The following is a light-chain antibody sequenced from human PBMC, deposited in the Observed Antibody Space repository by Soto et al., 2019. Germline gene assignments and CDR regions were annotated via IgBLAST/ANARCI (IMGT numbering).Light chain of an antibody. J-gene: IGKJ1*01. CDR1: QSVSSNY. V-gene: IGKV3-20*01. CDR2: GAS. Sequence: ESVFTQSPGPLSFSPEERATLSCMASQSVSSNYLAWYQQKPGQAPRLLIYGASTRATGIPDRFSGSGSGTDFTLTISRLEPEDSAVYYCQQYGSSPTWTFGQGTKVEIK. CDR3: QQYGSSPTWT.